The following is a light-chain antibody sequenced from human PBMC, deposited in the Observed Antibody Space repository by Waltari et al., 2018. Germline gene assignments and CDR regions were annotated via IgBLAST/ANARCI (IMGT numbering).Light chain of an antibody. J-gene: IGLJ1*01. CDR3: CSYAGSGTYV. V-gene: IGLV2-23*01. CDR1: RRDVGPYNL. CDR2: EDN. Sequence: QSALAQPASVSGSPGQSITISCTGTRRDVGPYNLVPWYQQHPGEAPKLMIYEDNKRPSGVSHRFSGSHSGKTASLIISGLQAEDEADYHCCSYAGSGTYVFGTGTKVSVL.